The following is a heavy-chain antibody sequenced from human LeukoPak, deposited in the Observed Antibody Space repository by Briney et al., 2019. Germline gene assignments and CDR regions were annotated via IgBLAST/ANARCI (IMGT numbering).Heavy chain of an antibody. CDR1: GGSFSGYC. Sequence: SETLSLTCAVYGGSFSGYCWSWIRQPPGKGLEWIGEINHSGSTNYNPSLKSRVTISVDTSKNQFSLKLSSVTAADTAVYYCVREYSTSSTAFDIWGQGTMVTVSS. CDR3: VREYSTSSTAFDI. CDR2: INHSGST. V-gene: IGHV4-34*01. D-gene: IGHD6-6*01. J-gene: IGHJ3*02.